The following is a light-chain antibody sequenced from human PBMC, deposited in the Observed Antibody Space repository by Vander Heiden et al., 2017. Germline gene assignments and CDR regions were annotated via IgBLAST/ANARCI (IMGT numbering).Light chain of an antibody. CDR2: GAS. J-gene: IGKJ1*01. Sequence: TQSPATLSVSPGERATLSCRASQSICTNLAWYQQKPGQAPRLLFYGASARAAGIPARFSASGSGTDFTLTISSLQPEDSAVYYCHQNNYSPRTFGQGTKVEIK. CDR1: QSICTN. CDR3: HQNNYSPRT. V-gene: IGKV3-15*01.